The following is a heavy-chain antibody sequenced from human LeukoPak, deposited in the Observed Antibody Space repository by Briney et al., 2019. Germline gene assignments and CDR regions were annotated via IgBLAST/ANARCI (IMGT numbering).Heavy chain of an antibody. D-gene: IGHD4-11*01. J-gene: IGHJ4*02. CDR2: IIPIFGTA. Sequence: SVKVSCKASGGTFSSYAISWVRQAPGQGLEWMGGIIPIFGTANYAQKFQGRVTITADESTSTAYTELSSLRSEDTAVYYCASADYPGYYFDYWGQGTLVTVSS. CDR3: ASADYPGYYFDY. V-gene: IGHV1-69*13. CDR1: GGTFSSYA.